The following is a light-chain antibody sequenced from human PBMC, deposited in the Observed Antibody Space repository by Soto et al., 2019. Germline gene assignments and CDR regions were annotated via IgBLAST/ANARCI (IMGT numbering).Light chain of an antibody. Sequence: QSALTQPASVSGSPGQSITISCTGTSSDVGGYNYVSWYQQHPGKAPKLMISDVGNRPSGVSNRFSGSKSVSTASLTISGLQAEDEADDYCSSYTSSSTVVFGGGTKLTVL. CDR3: SSYTSSSTVV. CDR2: DVG. V-gene: IGLV2-14*03. J-gene: IGLJ2*01. CDR1: SSDVGGYNY.